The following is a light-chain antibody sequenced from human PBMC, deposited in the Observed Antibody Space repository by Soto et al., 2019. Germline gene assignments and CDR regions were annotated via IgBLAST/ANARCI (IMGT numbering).Light chain of an antibody. V-gene: IGKV3-20*01. J-gene: IGKJ2*01. CDR2: GAS. Sequence: EIVLTQSPGTLSLSPVERATLSCRASQSVSSSYLAWYQQKPGQAPRLLIYGASSRATGIPDRFSGSGSGTDFTLTISRLEPEDFAVYYCQQYGGSLPYTFGQGTKLEIK. CDR3: QQYGGSLPYT. CDR1: QSVSSSY.